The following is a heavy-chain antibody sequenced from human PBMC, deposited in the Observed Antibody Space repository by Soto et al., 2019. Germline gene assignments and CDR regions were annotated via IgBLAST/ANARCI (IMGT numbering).Heavy chain of an antibody. Sequence: EVQLVESGGGLVQPGRSLRLSCAASGFTFDDYAMHWVRQAPGKGLEWVSGISWNSDLIGYADSVKGRFIISRDNAKNSLHLQMNSLTTEDTALYYCVKDTYIMVGATHFDFWGQGTLVTVSS. D-gene: IGHD1-26*01. CDR1: GFTFDDYA. CDR2: ISWNSDLI. V-gene: IGHV3-9*01. J-gene: IGHJ4*02. CDR3: VKDTYIMVGATHFDF.